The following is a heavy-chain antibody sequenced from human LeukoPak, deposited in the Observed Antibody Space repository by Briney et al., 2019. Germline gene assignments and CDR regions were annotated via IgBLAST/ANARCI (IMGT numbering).Heavy chain of an antibody. J-gene: IGHJ2*01. D-gene: IGHD3-16*01. CDR2: IDPAGNT. CDR3: VREPAYTGTWWYPDL. CDR1: GFTFSNYD. Sequence: HPGGSLRLSCVASGFTFSNYDMRWVRQATGKGLEWISAIDPAGNTWYSDSVKGRFTISRENAKSSLFLEMNSLRAADTAVYYCVREPAYTGTWWYPDLWGRGTLVAVSS. V-gene: IGHV3-13*01.